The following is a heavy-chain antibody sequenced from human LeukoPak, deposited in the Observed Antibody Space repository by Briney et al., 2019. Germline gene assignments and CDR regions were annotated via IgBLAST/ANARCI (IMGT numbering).Heavy chain of an antibody. J-gene: IGHJ5*02. CDR1: GFTFSSYW. CDR2: IKQDGSEK. V-gene: IGHV3-7*01. D-gene: IGHD3-10*01. CDR3: ARDPDYYGSGSPGWFDP. Sequence: PGGSLRLSCAASGFTFSSYWMSWVRQAPGRGLEWVANIKQDGSEKYYVDSVKGRFTISRDNAKNSLYLQMNSLRAEDTAVYYCARDPDYYGSGSPGWFDPWGQGTLVTVSS.